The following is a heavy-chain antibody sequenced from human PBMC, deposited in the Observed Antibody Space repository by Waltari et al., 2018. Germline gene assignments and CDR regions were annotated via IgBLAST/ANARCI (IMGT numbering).Heavy chain of an antibody. CDR1: GFTFTSSA. CDR2: IVVGSGNT. D-gene: IGHD6-13*01. CDR3: ATRGSSSWVRYGLYGMDV. V-gene: IGHV1-58*02. Sequence: QMQLVQSGPEVKKPGTSVKVSCKASGFTFTSSAMQWVRQARGQRLAWIGWIVVGSGNTNYAQKFQERVTSTRDMSTSTAYMELGSLRSEDTAVYYCATRGSSSWVRYGLYGMDVWGQGTTVTVSS. J-gene: IGHJ6*02.